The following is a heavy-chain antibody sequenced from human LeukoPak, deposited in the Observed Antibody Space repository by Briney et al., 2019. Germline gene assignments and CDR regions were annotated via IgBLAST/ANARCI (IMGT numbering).Heavy chain of an antibody. Sequence: PSETLSLTCTVAGGSISSYYWSWIRQPPGKGLEWVGYIFYSGSTNYNPSLKSRVTISVDTSKNQFSLKLSSVTAADTAVYFCARGGYYGSGNDFRFDPWGQGTLVTVSS. CDR1: GGSISSYY. V-gene: IGHV4-59*01. CDR2: IFYSGST. CDR3: ARGGYYGSGNDFRFDP. J-gene: IGHJ5*02. D-gene: IGHD3-10*01.